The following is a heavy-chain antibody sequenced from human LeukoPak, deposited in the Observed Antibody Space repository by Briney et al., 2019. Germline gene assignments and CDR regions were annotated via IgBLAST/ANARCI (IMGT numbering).Heavy chain of an antibody. Sequence: PGGSLRLSCAASGFTFSSYWMSWVRQAPGKGLEWVANIKLDGSATYSVDSVKGRFTISRDNAKNSLYLQMNSLRAEDTAVYYCARDPLRYGSGSYPDDTFDYWGQGTLVTVSS. D-gene: IGHD3-10*01. CDR2: IKLDGSAT. V-gene: IGHV3-7*01. J-gene: IGHJ4*02. CDR3: ARDPLRYGSGSYPDDTFDY. CDR1: GFTFSSYW.